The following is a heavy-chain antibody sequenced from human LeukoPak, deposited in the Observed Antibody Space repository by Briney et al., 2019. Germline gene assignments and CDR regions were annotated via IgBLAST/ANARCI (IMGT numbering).Heavy chain of an antibody. D-gene: IGHD4-23*01. Sequence: GGSLRLSCAASGFNFSSYWMSWVRQAPGKGLEWVANIKQDGSEKYYVDSVKGRFTISRDNAKNSLYLQMNSLRAEDTAVYYCARDPQIYGGNSNWGQGTLVTVSS. CDR3: ARDPQIYGGNSN. CDR2: IKQDGSEK. V-gene: IGHV3-7*01. J-gene: IGHJ4*02. CDR1: GFNFSSYW.